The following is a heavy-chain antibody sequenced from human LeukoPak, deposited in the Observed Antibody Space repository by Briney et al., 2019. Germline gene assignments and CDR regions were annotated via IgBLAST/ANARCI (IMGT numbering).Heavy chain of an antibody. J-gene: IGHJ4*02. Sequence: SGTLSLTCTVSGGSISSNYWSWIRQPAGKGLEWIGRIYTSGSTNHNPSLQSRVTMSVDTSKNQFSLKLSSVTAADPAVYYCAKASGTLYYDYIWGSYRSHYYFDYWGQGTLVTVSS. CDR3: AKASGTLYYDYIWGSYRSHYYFDY. CDR1: GGSISSNY. V-gene: IGHV4-4*07. CDR2: IYTSGST. D-gene: IGHD3-16*02.